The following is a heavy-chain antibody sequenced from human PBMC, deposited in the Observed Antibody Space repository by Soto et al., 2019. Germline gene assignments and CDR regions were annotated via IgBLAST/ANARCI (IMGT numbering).Heavy chain of an antibody. CDR1: GFTFSSYA. CDR2: ISYDGSNK. CDR3: ARGKYYDFWSGYSDYYYGMDV. D-gene: IGHD3-3*01. J-gene: IGHJ6*02. Sequence: QVQLVESGGGVVQPGRSLRLSCAASGFTFSSYAMHWVRQAPGKGLEWVAVISYDGSNKYYADSVKGRFTISRDNSKNPLYLQMNSLRAEDTAVYYCARGKYYDFWSGYSDYYYGMDVWGQGTTVTVSS. V-gene: IGHV3-30-3*01.